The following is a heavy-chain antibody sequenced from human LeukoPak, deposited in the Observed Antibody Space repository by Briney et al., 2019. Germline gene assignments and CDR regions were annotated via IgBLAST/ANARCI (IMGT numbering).Heavy chain of an antibody. Sequence: GGSLRLSCAAYGLTFSSYWMNWVRQAPGKGLEWVSYISSSSSTIYYADSVKGRFTISRDNAKNSPYLQMNSLRAEDTAVYYCATLLGSSLIDYWGQGTLVTVSS. V-gene: IGHV3-48*04. D-gene: IGHD3-10*01. CDR1: GLTFSSYW. CDR2: ISSSSSTI. J-gene: IGHJ4*02. CDR3: ATLLGSSLIDY.